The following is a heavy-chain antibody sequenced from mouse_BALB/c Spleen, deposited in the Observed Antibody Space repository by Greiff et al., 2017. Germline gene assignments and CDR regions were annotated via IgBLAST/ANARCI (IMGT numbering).Heavy chain of an antibody. Sequence: LQQPGSELVRPGASVKLSCKASGYTFTSYWMHWVKQRPGQGLEWIGNIYPGSGSTNYDEKFKSKATLTVDTSSSTAYMQLSSLTSEDSAVYYCTRWDYYGSSKGAMDYWGQGTAGTVPS. V-gene: IGHV1S22*01. CDR3: TRWDYYGSSKGAMDY. CDR2: IYPGSGST. CDR1: GYTFTSYW. J-gene: IGHJ4*01. D-gene: IGHD1-1*01.